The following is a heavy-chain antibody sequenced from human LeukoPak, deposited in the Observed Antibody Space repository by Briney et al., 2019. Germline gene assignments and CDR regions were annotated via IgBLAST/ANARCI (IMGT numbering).Heavy chain of an antibody. J-gene: IGHJ4*02. V-gene: IGHV3-33*06. CDR2: IWYDGSNK. CDR1: GFTFSSYG. Sequence: PGRSLRLSCAASGFTFSSYGMHWVRQAPGKGLEWVAVIWYDGSNKYYADSVKGRFTISRDNSKNTLYLQMNSLRAEDTAVYYCAKGHFGSFDYWGQGTLVTVSS. CDR3: AKGHFGSFDY. D-gene: IGHD2/OR15-2a*01.